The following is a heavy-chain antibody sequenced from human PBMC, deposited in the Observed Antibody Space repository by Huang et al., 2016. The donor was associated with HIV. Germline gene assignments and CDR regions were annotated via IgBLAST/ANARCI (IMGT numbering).Heavy chain of an antibody. CDR2: ISQSGSS. J-gene: IGHJ6*02. V-gene: IGHV4-34*01. D-gene: IGHD2-15*01. CDR3: ARAPAGNDYSLYNYYGLDI. CDR1: DRSFSRYY. Sequence: QGRLQQWGAGLLKPSETLSLTCAVYDRSFSRYYWTWVRQPPGKGLEWIGEISQSGSSNDNAALERRVTISGDTSKNQFSLRLTSVTAADTATYFCARAPAGNDYSLYNYYGLDIWGQGTTVTVSS.